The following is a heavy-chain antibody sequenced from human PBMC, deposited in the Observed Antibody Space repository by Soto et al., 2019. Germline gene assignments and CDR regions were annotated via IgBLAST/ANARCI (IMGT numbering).Heavy chain of an antibody. V-gene: IGHV3-30-3*01. CDR3: ARVQAGSGSSYRGYSYYGMDV. D-gene: IGHD5-18*01. CDR2: VSSGGSFK. Sequence: GGSLRLSCAASGFTFSGYSMHWVRQAPGKGLEWVAVVSSGGSFKYYADSMKGRVTVSRDNSKDTLYLQMNSLRPEDTAVYYCARVQAGSGSSYRGYSYYGMDVWGQGTTVTVSS. CDR1: GFTFSGYS. J-gene: IGHJ6*02.